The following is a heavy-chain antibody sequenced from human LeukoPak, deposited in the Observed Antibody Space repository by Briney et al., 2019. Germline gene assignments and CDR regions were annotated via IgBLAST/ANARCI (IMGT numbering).Heavy chain of an antibody. Sequence: GGSLRLSCAASGFTFSDYYMSWIRQAPGKGLEWVSYISSSGSTIYYADSVKGRFTISRDNAKNSLYLQMNSLRAEDTAVYYCASPFCTSCHPDAFDIWGQGTMVTVSS. J-gene: IGHJ3*02. CDR3: ASPFCTSCHPDAFDI. D-gene: IGHD2-2*01. V-gene: IGHV3-11*01. CDR2: ISSSGSTI. CDR1: GFTFSDYY.